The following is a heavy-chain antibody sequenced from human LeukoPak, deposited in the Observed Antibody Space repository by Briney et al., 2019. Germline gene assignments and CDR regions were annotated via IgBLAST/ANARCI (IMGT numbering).Heavy chain of an antibody. J-gene: IGHJ2*01. D-gene: IGHD5-18*01. Sequence: GGSLRLSCAASGFTFSSYWMSWVRQAPGKGLEWVANIKQDGSEKYYVDSVKGRFTISRDNAKNSLYLQMNSLRAEDTAVYYCARVAGGYSYGFYWYFDFWGRGTLVTVSS. CDR2: IKQDGSEK. CDR1: GFTFSSYW. CDR3: ARVAGGYSYGFYWYFDF. V-gene: IGHV3-7*01.